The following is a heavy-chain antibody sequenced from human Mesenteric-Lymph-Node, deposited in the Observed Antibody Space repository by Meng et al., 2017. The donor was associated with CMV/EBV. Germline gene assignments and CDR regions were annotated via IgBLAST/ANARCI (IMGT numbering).Heavy chain of an antibody. V-gene: IGHV3-30*02. D-gene: IGHD6-6*01. CDR1: GFTFSSYG. CDR2: IRYDGSNK. CDR3: ASEYSSSSGYYGMDV. J-gene: IGHJ6*02. Sequence: GGSLRLSCAASGFTFSSYGMHWVRQAPGKGLEWVAFIRYDGSNKYYADSVKGRFTISRDNSKNTMYPQMNSLRVEDTAVYYCASEYSSSSGYYGMDVWGQGTTVTVSS.